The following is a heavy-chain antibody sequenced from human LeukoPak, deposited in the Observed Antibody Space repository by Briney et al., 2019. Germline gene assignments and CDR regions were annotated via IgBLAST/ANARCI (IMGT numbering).Heavy chain of an antibody. CDR3: AGSTDDAEYFQH. CDR2: ISYDGSNK. CDR1: GFTFSSYA. J-gene: IGHJ1*01. Sequence: GGSLRLSCAASGFTFSSYAMSWVRQAPGKGLEWVAVISYDGSNKYYADSVKGRFTISRDNSKNTLYLQMNSLGAEDTAVYYCAGSTDDAEYFQHWGQGTLVTVSS. D-gene: IGHD4-17*01. V-gene: IGHV3-30-3*01.